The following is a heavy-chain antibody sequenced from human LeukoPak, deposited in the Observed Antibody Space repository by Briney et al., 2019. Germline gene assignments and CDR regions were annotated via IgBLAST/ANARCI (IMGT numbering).Heavy chain of an antibody. D-gene: IGHD6-13*01. J-gene: IGHJ4*02. V-gene: IGHV3-23*01. CDR2: ISGNGGST. CDR3: AKTYGSSWYGYYFDS. CDR1: GFTFSTYA. Sequence: PGGSLRLSCAASGFTFSTYAMSWVRQAPGKGLQWVSAISGNGGSTYYADSVKGRFTISRDNSKNTLYLQMNSLRAEDTAVYYCAKTYGSSWYGYYFDSWGQGTLVTVSS.